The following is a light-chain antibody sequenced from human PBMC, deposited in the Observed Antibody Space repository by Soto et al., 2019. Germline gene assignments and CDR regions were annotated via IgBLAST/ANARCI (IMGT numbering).Light chain of an antibody. Sequence: QSALTQPASVSGSPGQSITISCTGTSSDVGGYNYVSWYQQHPGKAPKRMIYEVSNRPSGVSNRFSGSKSDNTASLTISGLQAEDEADYYCSSYTSRSTPWVFGGGTKVTVL. CDR2: EVS. CDR1: SSDVGGYNY. CDR3: SSYTSRSTPWV. J-gene: IGLJ3*02. V-gene: IGLV2-14*01.